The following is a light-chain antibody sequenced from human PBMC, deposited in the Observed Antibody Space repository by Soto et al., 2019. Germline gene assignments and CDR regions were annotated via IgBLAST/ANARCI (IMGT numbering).Light chain of an antibody. CDR3: ASWDTSLNPGV. CDR1: TSNIGINI. Sequence: QSVLTQPPSVSAAPGQKVTISCSGGTSNIGINIVSWNQQLPGTAPKLLIYEDNKRPSGIPDRFSGSKSGTSATLGITALQTGDEAGYYCASWDTSLNPGVFGGGTKLTVL. J-gene: IGLJ2*01. V-gene: IGLV1-51*02. CDR2: EDN.